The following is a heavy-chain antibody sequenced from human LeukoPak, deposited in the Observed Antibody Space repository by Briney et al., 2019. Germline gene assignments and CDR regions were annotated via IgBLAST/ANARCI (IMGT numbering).Heavy chain of an antibody. D-gene: IGHD6-13*01. CDR2: IYYSGST. CDR3: AREAAAGTYYFDY. J-gene: IGHJ4*02. V-gene: IGHV4-59*01. Sequence: TETLSLTCTVSGGSISSYYWSWIRQPPGKGLEWIGYIYYSGSTNYNPSLKSRVTISVDTSKNQFSLKLSSVTAADTAVYYCAREAAAGTYYFDYWGQGTLVTVSS. CDR1: GGSISSYY.